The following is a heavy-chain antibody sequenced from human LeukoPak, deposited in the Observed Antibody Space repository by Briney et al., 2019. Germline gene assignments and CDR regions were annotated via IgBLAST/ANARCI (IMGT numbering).Heavy chain of an antibody. V-gene: IGHV1-8*01. Sequence: ASVKVSCEASGYTFTSYDINWVRQATGQGLEWMGWMNPNSGNTGYAQKFQGRVTMTRNTSISTAYMELSSLRSEDTAVYYCARGLRYCSGGSCYPTRDYWGQGTLVTVSS. CDR3: ARGLRYCSGGSCYPTRDY. J-gene: IGHJ4*02. D-gene: IGHD2-15*01. CDR2: MNPNSGNT. CDR1: GYTFTSYD.